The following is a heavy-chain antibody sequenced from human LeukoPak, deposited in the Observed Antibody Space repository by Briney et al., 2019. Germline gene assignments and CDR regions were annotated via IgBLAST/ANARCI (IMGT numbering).Heavy chain of an antibody. CDR2: ISGDGGST. CDR3: AKDIRGYSGYDPEGFDY. Sequence: GGSLRLSCAASGFTFDDYAMHWVRQAPGKGLEWVSLISGDGGSTYYADSVKGRFTISRDNSKNSLYLQMNSLRTEDTALYYCAKDIRGYSGYDPEGFDYWGQGTLVTVSS. CDR1: GFTFDDYA. J-gene: IGHJ4*02. D-gene: IGHD5-12*01. V-gene: IGHV3-43*02.